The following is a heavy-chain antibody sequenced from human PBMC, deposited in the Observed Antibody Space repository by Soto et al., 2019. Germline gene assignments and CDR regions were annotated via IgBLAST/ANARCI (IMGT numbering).Heavy chain of an antibody. V-gene: IGHV4-31*03. D-gene: IGHD3-22*01. J-gene: IGHJ5*02. CDR2: LSNSGRP. CDR3: ATSRQYYDCELDP. Sequence: QVQLQESGPGLVQPSQNLSLTCPVSGDSISRGAYYWTWIRQHPGQGLEWIGYLSNSGRPYYNPSPKSRLTISLDTSENHSSLNLTSVTAADTAIYYCATSRQYYDCELDPSGQGTPVTVSS. CDR1: GDSISRGAYY.